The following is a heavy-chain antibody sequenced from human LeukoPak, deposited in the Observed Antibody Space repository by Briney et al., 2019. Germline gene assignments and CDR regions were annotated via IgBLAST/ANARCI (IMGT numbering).Heavy chain of an antibody. CDR2: IHYSGST. Sequence: SETLPLTCTVSGGSISSYYWSWIRQPPGKGLEWMGYIHYSGSTNYNPSLKSRVTISVDTSKYQFSLKLSSVTAADTAVYYCARDRSGSYDSWGQGTLVTVSS. J-gene: IGHJ4*02. V-gene: IGHV4-59*01. D-gene: IGHD3-10*01. CDR3: ARDRSGSYDS. CDR1: GGSISSYY.